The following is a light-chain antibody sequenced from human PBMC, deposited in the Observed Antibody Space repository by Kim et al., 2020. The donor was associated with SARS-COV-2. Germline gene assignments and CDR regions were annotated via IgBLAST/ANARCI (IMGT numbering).Light chain of an antibody. CDR3: NSRDSSDNDV. CDR2: GKN. CDR1: SLRSYY. Sequence: SSELTQDPAVSVALGQTVRITCQGDSLRSYYASWYQQKPGQAPVLVIYGKNNRPSGIPDRFSGSSSGNTASLTITGTQADDEADYYCNSRDSSDNDVVGG. V-gene: IGLV3-19*01. J-gene: IGLJ2*01.